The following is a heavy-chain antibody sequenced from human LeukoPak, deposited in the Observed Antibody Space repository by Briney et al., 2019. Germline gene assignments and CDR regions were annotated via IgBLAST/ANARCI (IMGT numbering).Heavy chain of an antibody. Sequence: GGSLRLSCAASGFTFDDYGMSWVRQAPGKGLEWVSGINWSGDNIGYADSVKGRFTISRDDAKNSLFLQMNSLRADDTAVYYCARDRLDIVTPILFDYWGQGTLVTVSS. V-gene: IGHV3-20*04. CDR2: INWSGDNI. J-gene: IGHJ4*02. D-gene: IGHD5-12*01. CDR3: ARDRLDIVTPILFDY. CDR1: GFTFDDYG.